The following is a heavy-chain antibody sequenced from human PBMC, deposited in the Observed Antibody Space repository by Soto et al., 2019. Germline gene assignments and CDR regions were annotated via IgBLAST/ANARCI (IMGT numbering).Heavy chain of an antibody. J-gene: IGHJ5*01. V-gene: IGHV1-46*01. CDR1: GYSFTSYY. Sequence: VASVKVSCKASGYSFTSYYIHWVRQAPGQGLEWMGIINPSSSTTYAQKFQGRVTMTRDTSTSTVYMELSSLRSEDTAVYYCARVGCSGGSGYAVDSWG. D-gene: IGHD2-15*01. CDR3: ARVGCSGGSGYAVDS. CDR2: INPSSST.